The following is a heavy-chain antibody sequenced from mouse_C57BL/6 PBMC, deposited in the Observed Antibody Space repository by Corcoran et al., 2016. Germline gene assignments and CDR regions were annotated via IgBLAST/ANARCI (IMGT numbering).Heavy chain of an antibody. CDR2: INPNNGGT. D-gene: IGHD3-2*02. V-gene: IGHV1-26*01. CDR1: GYTFTDYY. CDR3: ARVSAQATESAMDY. Sequence: EVQLQQSGPELVKPGASVKISCKASGYTFTDYYMNWVKQSHGKSLEWIGDINPNNGGTSYNQKFKGKATLTVDKSSSTAYMELRSLTSEDSAVYYCARVSAQATESAMDYWGQGTSVTVSS. J-gene: IGHJ4*01.